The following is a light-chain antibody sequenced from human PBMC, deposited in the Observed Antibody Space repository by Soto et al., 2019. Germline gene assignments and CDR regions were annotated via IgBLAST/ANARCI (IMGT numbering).Light chain of an antibody. Sequence: EIVLTQSPGTLSLSPGERATLSCRASQRVSGSYLAWYQQKPRQAPRLLISAASSRATVIPDRFSGSGSRTDFTLTISRLQPEDFAVYYCQQYGSSPPITFGQGTRLEIK. CDR3: QQYGSSPPIT. V-gene: IGKV3-20*01. CDR1: QRVSGSY. J-gene: IGKJ5*01. CDR2: AAS.